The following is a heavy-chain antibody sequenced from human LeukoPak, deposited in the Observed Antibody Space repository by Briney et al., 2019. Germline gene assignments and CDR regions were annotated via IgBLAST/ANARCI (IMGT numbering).Heavy chain of an antibody. CDR1: GYTFTGYY. J-gene: IGHJ1*01. CDR3: ARDPRVGYSSGWYGYFQH. V-gene: IGHV1-2*04. CDR2: INPNSGGT. Sequence: ASVKVSCKASGYTFTGYYMHWMRQAPGQGLEWMGWINPNSGGTNYAQKFQGWVTMTRDTSISTAYMELSRLRSDDTAVYYCARDPRVGYSSGWYGYFQHWGQGTLVTVSS. D-gene: IGHD6-19*01.